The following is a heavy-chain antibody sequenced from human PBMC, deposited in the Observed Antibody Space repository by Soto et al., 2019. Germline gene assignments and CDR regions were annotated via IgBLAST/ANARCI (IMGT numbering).Heavy chain of an antibody. V-gene: IGHV1-18*01. CDR3: ARVYRDWQQLVLVYYGMDV. CDR2: ISAYGGNT. D-gene: IGHD6-13*01. Sequence: GASVKVSCKASGYTFTSYGIIWVRQAPGQGLEWMGWISAYGGNTNYAQKFQGRVTMTRDTSTSTVYMELSSLRSEDTAVYYCARVYRDWQQLVLVYYGMDVWGQGTTVTVSS. J-gene: IGHJ6*02. CDR1: GYTFTSYG.